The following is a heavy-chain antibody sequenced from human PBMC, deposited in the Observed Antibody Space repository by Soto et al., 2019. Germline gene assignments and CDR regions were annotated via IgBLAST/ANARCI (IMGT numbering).Heavy chain of an antibody. D-gene: IGHD2-15*01. J-gene: IGHJ6*02. CDR3: AGRIVVVVAEGPPEYYYGMDV. CDR1: GYTFTGYY. Sequence: ASVKVSCKASGYTFTGYYMHWVRQAPGQGLEWMGWINPNSGGTNYAQKFQGRVTMTRDTSISTAYMELSRLRSDDTAVYYCAGRIVVVVAEGPPEYYYGMDVWGQGTTVTVSS. CDR2: INPNSGGT. V-gene: IGHV1-2*02.